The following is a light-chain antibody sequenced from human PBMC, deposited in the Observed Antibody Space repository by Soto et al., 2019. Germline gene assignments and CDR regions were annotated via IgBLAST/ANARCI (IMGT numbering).Light chain of an antibody. J-gene: IGKJ4*01. CDR2: GAS. CDR3: QQYERSPPT. V-gene: IGKV3-20*01. CDR1: QSVSSTY. Sequence: EIVLTQSPGTLSLSPGERATLSCRASQSVSSTYLAWYQQKPGRAPSLLIYGASRRATGIPDRFSGSGSGTDFTLTISRLETEDFAVYYCQQYERSPPTFGGGTKVEIK.